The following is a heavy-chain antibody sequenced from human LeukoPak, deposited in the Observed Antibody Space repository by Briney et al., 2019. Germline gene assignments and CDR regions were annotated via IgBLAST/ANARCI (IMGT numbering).Heavy chain of an antibody. CDR3: ARSDYCGGDCYSSLSDY. D-gene: IGHD2-21*02. CDR1: GFTFSYYA. V-gene: IGHV3-21*01. CDR2: ISSSNTYM. Sequence: PGGSLRLSCSASGFTFSYYAMHWVRQAPGKGLEWVSSISSSNTYMYYADSVKGRFTISRDNAKNSLYLQMNSLRVEDTAVYYCARSDYCGGDCYSSLSDYWGQGTLVTVSS. J-gene: IGHJ4*02.